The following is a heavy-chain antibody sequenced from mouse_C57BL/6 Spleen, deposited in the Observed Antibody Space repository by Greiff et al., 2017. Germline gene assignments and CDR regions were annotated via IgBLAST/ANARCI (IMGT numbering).Heavy chain of an antibody. D-gene: IGHD1-1*01. J-gene: IGHJ3*01. CDR1: GYTFTSYG. Sequence: VQLQQSGAELARPGASVKLSCKASGYTFTSYGISWVKQRTGQGLEWIGEIYPRSGNTYYNEKFKGKATLTADKSSSTAYMELRSLTSEDSAVYFFARSEGYYGADWGQGTLVTVSA. CDR2: IYPRSGNT. V-gene: IGHV1-81*01. CDR3: ARSEGYYGAD.